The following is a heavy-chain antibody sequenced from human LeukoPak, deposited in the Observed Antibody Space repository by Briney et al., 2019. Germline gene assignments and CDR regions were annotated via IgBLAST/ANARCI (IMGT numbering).Heavy chain of an antibody. CDR2: IYYSGST. D-gene: IGHD4-23*01. Sequence: SETLSLTCTVSGGSISSSSYYLGWIRQPPGKGLEWIWSIYYSGSTYYNPSLKSRVTISVDTYQIQFSLKLSAVTAEDTAVYYCARHPSIDYGGNWYDYWGQGTLVSVSS. CDR3: ARHPSIDYGGNWYDY. V-gene: IGHV4-39*07. J-gene: IGHJ4*02. CDR1: GGSISSSSYY.